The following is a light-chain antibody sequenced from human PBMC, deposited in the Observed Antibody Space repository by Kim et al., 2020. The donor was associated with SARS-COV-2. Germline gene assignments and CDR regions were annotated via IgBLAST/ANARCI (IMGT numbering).Light chain of an antibody. CDR3: QHSYNTPYT. CDR1: QRISSY. CDR2: AAS. Sequence: DIQMTQSPSSLSASVGDRVTITCRASQRISSYLNWYQQKPGKAPNLLIYAASSLQSGVPSRFSGSGSGTDFTLTISSLQPEDFATYYCQHSYNTPYTFGQGTKLEI. V-gene: IGKV1-39*01. J-gene: IGKJ2*01.